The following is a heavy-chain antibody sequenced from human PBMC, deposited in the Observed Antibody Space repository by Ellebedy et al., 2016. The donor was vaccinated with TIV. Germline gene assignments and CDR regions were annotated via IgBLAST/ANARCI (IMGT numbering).Heavy chain of an antibody. J-gene: IGHJ2*01. CDR1: GFTFSGFS. CDR3: ARGPSSYYFDSSGRGWYFDL. V-gene: IGHV3-48*02. Sequence: GGSLRLSCAASGFTFSGFSMNWVRQAPGKGLEWVSYISRSSSTIYYADSVKGRFTISRDNAKNSLYLQMNNLRDEDTAVYYCARGPSSYYFDSSGRGWYFDLWGRGTLVTVSS. D-gene: IGHD3-22*01. CDR2: ISRSSSTI.